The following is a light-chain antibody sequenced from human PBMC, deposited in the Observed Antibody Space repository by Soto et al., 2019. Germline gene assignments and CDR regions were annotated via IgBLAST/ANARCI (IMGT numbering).Light chain of an antibody. V-gene: IGKV1-33*01. Sequence: DIQMTQSPSSLSASVGDRVTITCQASQDISNYLNWYQQKPGRAPKLLIYDASNLETGVPSRFSGSGSGTDFTSTISSLQPEDIATYYCQQCDNLPLTLGGGTKVDIK. CDR3: QQCDNLPLT. CDR1: QDISNY. CDR2: DAS. J-gene: IGKJ4*01.